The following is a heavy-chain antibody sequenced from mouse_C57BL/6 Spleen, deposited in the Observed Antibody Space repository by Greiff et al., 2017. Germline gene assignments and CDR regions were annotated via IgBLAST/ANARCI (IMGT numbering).Heavy chain of an antibody. CDR2: IDPSDSYT. J-gene: IGHJ3*01. V-gene: IGHV1-59*01. D-gene: IGHD2-5*01. CDR1: GYTFTSYW. CDR3: ARTYYSNYAGFAY. Sequence: QVQLKQPGAELVMPGASVKLSCKASGYTFTSYWMHWVKQRPGQGLEWIGVIDPSDSYTNYNQKFKGKATLTVDTSSSTAYMQLSSLTSEDSAVYYCARTYYSNYAGFAYWGQGTLVTVSA.